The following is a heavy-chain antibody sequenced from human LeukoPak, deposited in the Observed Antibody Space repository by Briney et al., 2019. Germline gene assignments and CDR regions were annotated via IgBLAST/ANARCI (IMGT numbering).Heavy chain of an antibody. D-gene: IGHD1-7*01. J-gene: IGHJ3*02. CDR1: GGSISNYY. CDR3: ARQTGITGTVDAFDI. V-gene: IGHV4-59*08. Sequence: KPSETLSLTCTVSGGSISNYYWNWIRQPPGKGLEWIAYKYYSGSTNYNPSLKSRVTISVDTSKNQFSLRLSSVTAADTAVYYCARQTGITGTVDAFDIWGQGTVVTVSS. CDR2: KYYSGST.